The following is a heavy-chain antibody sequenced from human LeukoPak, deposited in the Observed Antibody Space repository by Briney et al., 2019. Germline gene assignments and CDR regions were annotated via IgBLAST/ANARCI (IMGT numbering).Heavy chain of an antibody. CDR1: GYTFTSYD. D-gene: IGHD1-26*01. V-gene: IGHV1-8*01. Sequence: ASVKVSCKASGYTFTSYDINWVRQATGQGLEWMGWMNPNSGNTGYAQKFQGRVTMTRNTSISTAYMELSSLRSEDTAVYYCARGATYSGSYEHWGQGTLVTVSS. J-gene: IGHJ4*02. CDR3: ARGATYSGSYEH. CDR2: MNPNSGNT.